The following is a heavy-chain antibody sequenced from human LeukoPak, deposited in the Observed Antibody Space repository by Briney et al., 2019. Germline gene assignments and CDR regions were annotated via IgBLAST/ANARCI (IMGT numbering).Heavy chain of an antibody. Sequence: GRSLRLSCAASGFTFDDYAMHWVRQAPGKGLEWVSAISGSGGSTCYADSVKGRFTISRDNSKNTLYLQMNSLRAEDTAVYYCAKDLSSYYGSGSYYDYWGQGTLVTVSS. CDR1: GFTFDDYA. D-gene: IGHD3-10*01. J-gene: IGHJ4*02. V-gene: IGHV3-23*01. CDR2: ISGSGGST. CDR3: AKDLSSYYGSGSYYDY.